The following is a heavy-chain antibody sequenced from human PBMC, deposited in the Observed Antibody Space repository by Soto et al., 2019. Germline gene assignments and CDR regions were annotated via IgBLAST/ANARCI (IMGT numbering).Heavy chain of an antibody. J-gene: IGHJ6*02. CDR1: GFTFSSYG. D-gene: IGHD5-18*01. Sequence: PRGSLRLSCAASGFTFSSYGMHWVRQAPGKGLEWVAVIWYDGSNKYYADSVKGRFTISRDNSKNTLYLQMNSLRAEDTAEYYCARVRRTRDIANYGMDVWGQGTTVTVSS. CDR3: ARVRRTRDIANYGMDV. CDR2: IWYDGSNK. V-gene: IGHV3-33*01.